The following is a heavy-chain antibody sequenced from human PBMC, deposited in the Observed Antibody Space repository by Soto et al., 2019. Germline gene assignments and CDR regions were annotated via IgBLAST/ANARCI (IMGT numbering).Heavy chain of an antibody. Sequence: VQLVESGGGLVKPGGSLRLSCAASGFTFSDYHMTWIRQAPGKGLEWVSYISTTSTSTNYADSVKGRFTISRDNAKNSLYLQMNSLRAEDTAVYYCARVGQQQLNAWGQGTLVTVSS. CDR1: GFTFSDYH. CDR3: ARVGQQQLNA. J-gene: IGHJ5*02. V-gene: IGHV3-11*05. D-gene: IGHD6-13*01. CDR2: ISTTSTST.